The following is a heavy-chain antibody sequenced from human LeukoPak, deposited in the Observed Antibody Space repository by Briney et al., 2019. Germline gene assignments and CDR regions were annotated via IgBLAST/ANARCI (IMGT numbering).Heavy chain of an antibody. D-gene: IGHD3-22*01. CDR2: INHSGST. CDR1: GGSFSGYY. CDR3: VTYYFDSSGPKKNY. J-gene: IGHJ4*02. V-gene: IGHV4-34*01. Sequence: KPSETLSLTCAVYGGSFSGYYWSWIRQPPGKGLEWIGEINHSGSTNYNPSLKSRVTISVDTSKKQFSLKLSSVTGAHTAVYYCVTYYFDSSGPKKNYWGQGTLVTVSS.